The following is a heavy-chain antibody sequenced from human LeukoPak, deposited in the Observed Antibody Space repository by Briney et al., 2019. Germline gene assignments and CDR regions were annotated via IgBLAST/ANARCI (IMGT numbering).Heavy chain of an antibody. CDR3: ARDASIMITFGGVIAPFDY. Sequence: GGSLRLSCAASGFTFSSYGTHWVRQAPGKGLEWVAVIWYDGSNKYYADSVKGRFTISRDNSKNTLYLQMNSLRAEDTAVYYCARDASIMITFGGVIAPFDYWGQGTLVTVSS. D-gene: IGHD3-16*02. V-gene: IGHV3-33*01. CDR2: IWYDGSNK. J-gene: IGHJ4*02. CDR1: GFTFSSYG.